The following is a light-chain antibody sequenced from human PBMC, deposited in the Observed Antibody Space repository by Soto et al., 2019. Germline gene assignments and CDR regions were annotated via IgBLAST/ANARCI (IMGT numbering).Light chain of an antibody. CDR1: QSVSSY. V-gene: IGKV3-11*01. CDR2: DAS. CDR3: QQRSNRPPGLT. J-gene: IGKJ4*01. Sequence: EIVLTQSPATLSLSPGERATLSCRASQSVSSYLAWYQQKPGQAPRLLIYDASNRATGIPARFSGSGSGTAFTLTISSLEPEDSAVYYGQQRSNRPPGLTFGGGTKVEIK.